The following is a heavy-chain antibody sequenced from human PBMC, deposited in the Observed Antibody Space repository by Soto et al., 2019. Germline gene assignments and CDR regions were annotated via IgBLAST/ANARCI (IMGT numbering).Heavy chain of an antibody. J-gene: IGHJ5*02. CDR3: ATQDFRGTTGTT. V-gene: IGHV3-23*01. CDR1: GFTFSRYA. Sequence: EVQLLESGGTLVQPGGSLRLSCAASGFTFSRYAMGWVRQAPGKGLEWVSVIRGTGDNIHYADSVEGRFTNSRDNSRNTLYLQMNSLRVDDTAIYICATQDFRGTTGTTWGRGTLVTVSS. D-gene: IGHD1-1*01. CDR2: IRGTGDNI.